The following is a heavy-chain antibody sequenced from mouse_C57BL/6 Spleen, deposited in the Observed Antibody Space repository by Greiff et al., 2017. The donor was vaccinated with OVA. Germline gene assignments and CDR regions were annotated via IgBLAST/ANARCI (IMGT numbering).Heavy chain of an antibody. V-gene: IGHV5-9-1*02. CDR1: GFTFSSYA. Sequence: EVKLVESGAGLVKPGGSLKLSCAASGFTFSSYAMSWVRQTPEKRLEWVAYISSGGDYIYYADTVKGRFTISRDNARNTLYLQMSSLKSEDTAMYYCTRYYYGSRDYAMDYWGQGTSVTVSS. D-gene: IGHD1-1*01. J-gene: IGHJ4*01. CDR3: TRYYYGSRDYAMDY. CDR2: ISSGGDYI.